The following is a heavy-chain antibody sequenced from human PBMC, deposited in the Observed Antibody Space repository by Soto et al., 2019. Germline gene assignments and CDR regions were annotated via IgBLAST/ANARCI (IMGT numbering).Heavy chain of an antibody. D-gene: IGHD5-12*01. Sequence: GGSLRLSCAASGFTFSSYSMNWVRQAPGKGLEWVSSISSSSSYIYYADSVKGRFTISRDNAKNSLYLQMNSLRAEDTAVYYFAGNPVATTDAFEIWGQGTMVTVAS. CDR2: ISSSSSYI. J-gene: IGHJ3*02. V-gene: IGHV3-21*01. CDR3: AGNPVATTDAFEI. CDR1: GFTFSSYS.